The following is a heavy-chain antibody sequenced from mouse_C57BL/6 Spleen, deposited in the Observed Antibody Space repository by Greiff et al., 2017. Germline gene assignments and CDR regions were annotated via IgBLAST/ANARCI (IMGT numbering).Heavy chain of an antibody. Sequence: EVKLVESGEGLVKPGGSLKLSCAASGFTFSSYAMSWVSQTPEKRLEWVAYISSGGDYIDYADTVKGRFTISRDNARNTLYLQMSSLKSDDTAIYYFTIDPDGYYGEVFAYWGQGTLVTVSA. J-gene: IGHJ3*01. V-gene: IGHV5-9-1*02. CDR2: ISSGGDYI. CDR3: TIDPDGYYGEVFAY. CDR1: GFTFSSYA. D-gene: IGHD2-3*01.